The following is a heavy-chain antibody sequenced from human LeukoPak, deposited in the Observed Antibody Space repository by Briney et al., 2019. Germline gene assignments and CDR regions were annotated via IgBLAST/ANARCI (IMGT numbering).Heavy chain of an antibody. J-gene: IGHJ4*02. V-gene: IGHV1-18*01. D-gene: IGHD2-21*02. Sequence: GASVKVSCKASGYTFTSYGISWVRQAPGQGLEWMGWISAYNGNTNYAQKLQGRVTMTTDTSTSTAYMELRSLRSDDTAVYYCARDQDCGGDCSIGPIDYWGQGTLVTVSS. CDR2: ISAYNGNT. CDR1: GYTFTSYG. CDR3: ARDQDCGGDCSIGPIDY.